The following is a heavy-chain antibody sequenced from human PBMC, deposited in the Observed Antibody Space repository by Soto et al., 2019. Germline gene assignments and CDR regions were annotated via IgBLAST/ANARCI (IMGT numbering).Heavy chain of an antibody. CDR1: GFSFSTYW. V-gene: IGHV3-74*01. J-gene: IGHJ4*02. CDR3: STHPYCGTDCYRV. D-gene: IGHD2-21*02. CDR2: INNDGSST. Sequence: GGSLRLSCAASGFSFSTYWIHWVRQASGKGLVWVSHINNDGSSTSYADSVKGRFTVSRDNAKNTLYLQMNSLRVEDTAVYYWSTHPYCGTDCYRVWGQGTLVTVSS.